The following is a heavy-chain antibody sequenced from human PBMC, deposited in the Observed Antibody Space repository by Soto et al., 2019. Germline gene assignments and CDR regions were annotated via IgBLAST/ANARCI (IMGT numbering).Heavy chain of an antibody. CDR3: AKVPTGD. CDR1: GFSFSSYA. Sequence: ESGGGLVQPGGSLRLSCAASGFSFSSYAMSWVRQAPGRGLEWVSGISGSGGRTYYADSVKGRLTISRDNFKNTLYLQMNSLRVEDTAVYYCAKVPTGDWGQGTLVTVSS. J-gene: IGHJ4*02. V-gene: IGHV3-23*01. D-gene: IGHD3-10*01. CDR2: ISGSGGRT.